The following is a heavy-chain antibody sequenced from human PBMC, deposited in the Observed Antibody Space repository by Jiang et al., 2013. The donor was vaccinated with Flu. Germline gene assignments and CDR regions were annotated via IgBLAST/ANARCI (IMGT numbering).Heavy chain of an antibody. J-gene: IGHJ3*02. D-gene: IGHD2-21*02. CDR3: ASRIVVVTAGGAFDI. CDR1: GYTFTSYG. CDR2: ISAYNGNT. V-gene: IGHV1-18*04. Sequence: SGAEVKKPGASVKVSCKASGYTFTSYGISWVRQAPGQGLEWMGWISAYNGNTNYAQKLQGRVTMTTDTSTSTAYMGLRSLRSDDTAVYYCASRIVVVTAGGAFDIWGQGTMVTVSS.